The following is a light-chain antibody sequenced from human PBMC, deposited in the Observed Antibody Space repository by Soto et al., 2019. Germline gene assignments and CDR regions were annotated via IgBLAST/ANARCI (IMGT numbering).Light chain of an antibody. CDR1: SSNIGARYD. V-gene: IGLV1-40*01. Sequence: QSVLTQPPSVSGAPGQRVTISCTGSSSNIGARYDVHWYQQHPGTAPKLLIYGNNNRPSGVPDRFSGSKSGTSASLAITGLQAEDEADYYCQSYDSSLSGWVFGGGTQLTVL. CDR2: GNN. J-gene: IGLJ3*02. CDR3: QSYDSSLSGWV.